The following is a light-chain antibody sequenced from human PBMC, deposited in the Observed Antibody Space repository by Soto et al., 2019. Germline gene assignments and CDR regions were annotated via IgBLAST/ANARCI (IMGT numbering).Light chain of an antibody. CDR2: ETS. Sequence: DTQMTQSPSSLSASVGDRVTITCLASQNVRSYVNWYQQKPGKAPNVLIYETSTLQDGVPSRFSGDGYGTDFTLSISSLHPEDFATYYCQQTFSLPRTFGQGTKVDI. CDR3: QQTFSLPRT. V-gene: IGKV1-39*01. J-gene: IGKJ2*02. CDR1: QNVRSY.